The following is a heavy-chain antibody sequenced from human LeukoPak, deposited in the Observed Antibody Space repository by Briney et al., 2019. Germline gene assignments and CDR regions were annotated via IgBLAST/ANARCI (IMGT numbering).Heavy chain of an antibody. CDR1: GYTFTTYG. D-gene: IGHD6-13*01. Sequence: ASVKVSCKASGYTFTTYGISWVRQAPGQGLEWMGWISAYNGNTNYAQKLQGRVTMTTDTSTSTAYMELRSLRSDDTAVYYCARTRGIAAAGPLDAFDIWGQGTMVTVSS. CDR2: ISAYNGNT. CDR3: ARTRGIAAAGPLDAFDI. J-gene: IGHJ3*02. V-gene: IGHV1-18*01.